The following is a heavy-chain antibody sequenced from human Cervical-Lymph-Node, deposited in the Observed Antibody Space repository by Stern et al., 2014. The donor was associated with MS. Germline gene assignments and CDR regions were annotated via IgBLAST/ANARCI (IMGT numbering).Heavy chain of an antibody. CDR1: GYTFTGSY. CDR2: ISPNSGGP. Sequence: QVQLVQSGAEVKKPGASVKVSCKASGYTFTGSYMHWVRQAPGQGLEWMGWISPNSGGPNYAQEFQGRVTMTRDTSISTAYMELSRLRSDDTAVYYCAREGLKYFQHWGQGTLVSVSS. CDR3: AREGLKYFQH. J-gene: IGHJ1*01. V-gene: IGHV1-2*02.